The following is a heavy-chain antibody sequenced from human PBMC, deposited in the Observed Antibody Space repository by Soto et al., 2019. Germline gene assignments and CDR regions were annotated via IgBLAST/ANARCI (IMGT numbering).Heavy chain of an antibody. D-gene: IGHD4-17*01. CDR3: ARDFGGDNDY. Sequence: GESLKISCAASGFTFSSYSMNWVRQAPGKGLEWVSYISSSSSTIYYADSVKGRFTISRDNAKNSLYLQMNSLRAEDTAVYYCARDFGGDNDYWGQGTLVTVSS. J-gene: IGHJ4*02. V-gene: IGHV3-48*01. CDR2: ISSSSSTI. CDR1: GFTFSSYS.